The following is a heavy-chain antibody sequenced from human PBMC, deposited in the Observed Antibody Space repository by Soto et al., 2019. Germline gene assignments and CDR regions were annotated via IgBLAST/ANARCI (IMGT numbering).Heavy chain of an antibody. CDR1: GFTFSPYW. CDR3: AAGSSWISDT. V-gene: IGHV3-7*05. CDR2: IKDDGGDE. Sequence: EVQLVESGGGLVQPGGSLRLCCAASGFTFSPYWMSWVRQAPGKGLEWVAIIKDDGGDELYLEAVRGRFTISRDNAKKSLYLAMDSLRVEDTAVYYCAAGSSWISDTWAQGTLVTVSS. J-gene: IGHJ5*02. D-gene: IGHD2-15*01.